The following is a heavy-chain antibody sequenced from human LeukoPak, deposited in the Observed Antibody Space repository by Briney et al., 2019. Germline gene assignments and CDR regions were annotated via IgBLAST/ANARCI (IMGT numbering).Heavy chain of an antibody. CDR1: GGTFSSYA. CDR3: ARSSAWAFDI. D-gene: IGHD6-6*01. Sequence: ASVKVSCKASGGTFSSYAISWVRQAPGQGLEWMGRIIPIFGTASYAQKFQGRVTITTDESTSTAYMELSSLRSEDTAVYYCARSSAWAFDIWGQGTMVTVSS. CDR2: IIPIFGTA. V-gene: IGHV1-69*05. J-gene: IGHJ3*02.